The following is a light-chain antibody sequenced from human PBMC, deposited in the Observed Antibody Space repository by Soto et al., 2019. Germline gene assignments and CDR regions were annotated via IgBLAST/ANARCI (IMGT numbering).Light chain of an antibody. Sequence: EIVMTQSPATLSVSPGERATLSCRASQSVSSNLVWYQQKPGQAPRLLIYGASTRATGIPARFSGSGSGTEFTLTISSLQSEDFAVYYCQQYNNWPPIFTFGPGTKVDIK. CDR2: GAS. CDR1: QSVSSN. V-gene: IGKV3-15*01. CDR3: QQYNNWPPIFT. J-gene: IGKJ3*01.